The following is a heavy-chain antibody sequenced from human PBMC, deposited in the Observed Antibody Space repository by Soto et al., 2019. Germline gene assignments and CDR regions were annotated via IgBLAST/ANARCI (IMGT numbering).Heavy chain of an antibody. V-gene: IGHV4-4*07. J-gene: IGHJ4*02. CDR2: IYTSGST. Sequence: LXLTCTVSGGSISSYSGSWIRQPAGKGLEWIGRIYTSGSTNYNPSLKSRVTMSVDTSKNQFSLKLSSVTAADTAVYYCARACSSNNCYDVFDYWGQGTLVTASS. CDR1: GGSISSYS. CDR3: ARACSSNNCYDVFDY. D-gene: IGHD2-2*01.